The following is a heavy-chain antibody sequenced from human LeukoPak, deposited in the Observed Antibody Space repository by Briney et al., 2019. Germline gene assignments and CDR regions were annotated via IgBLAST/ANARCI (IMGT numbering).Heavy chain of an antibody. Sequence: RQPPGKGLEWIGYIYNPSLKSRVTISVDTSKNQFSLKLGSVTAADTAVYYYARPARTIFGVVNKNWFDPWGQGTLVTVSS. V-gene: IGHV4-59*12. D-gene: IGHD3-3*01. CDR2: IY. CDR3: ARPARTIFGVVNKNWFDP. J-gene: IGHJ5*02.